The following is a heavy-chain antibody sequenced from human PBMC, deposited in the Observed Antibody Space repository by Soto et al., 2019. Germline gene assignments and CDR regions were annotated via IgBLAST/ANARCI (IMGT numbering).Heavy chain of an antibody. CDR1: GFTFSNAW. Sequence: LRLSCAASGFTFSNAWMSWVRQAPGKGLEWVGRIKSKTDGGTTDYAAPVKGRFTISRDDSKNTLYLQMNSLKTEDTAVYYCTTCSSPYYYGMDVWGQGTTVTVSS. D-gene: IGHD6-6*01. J-gene: IGHJ6*02. V-gene: IGHV3-15*01. CDR3: TTCSSPYYYGMDV. CDR2: IKSKTDGGTT.